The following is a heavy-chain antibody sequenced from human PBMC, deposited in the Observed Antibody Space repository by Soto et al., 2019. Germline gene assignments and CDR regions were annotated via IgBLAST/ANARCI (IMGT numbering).Heavy chain of an antibody. V-gene: IGHV1-2*02. CDR1: GYTFTGYY. Sequence: ASVKVSSKASGYTFTGYYMYWVRQAPGQGLEWVGWINPSDGDTNYALRFQGRVTMTRDTSINTAYMALSRLRSDDSAVYYCAGAPTDCCESSAFDNWGPGTLVTVSS. D-gene: IGHD2-21*01. CDR3: AGAPTDCCESSAFDN. CDR2: INPSDGDT. J-gene: IGHJ4*02.